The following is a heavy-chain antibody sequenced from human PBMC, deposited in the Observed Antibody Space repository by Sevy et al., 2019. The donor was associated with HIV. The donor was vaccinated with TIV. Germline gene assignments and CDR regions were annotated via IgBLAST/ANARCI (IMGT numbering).Heavy chain of an antibody. CDR1: GYTFAGYY. J-gene: IGHJ4*02. CDR3: ARVGSRYGSGGGCNAH. Sequence: ASVKVSCKASGYTFAGYYMHWVRQAPGQGLEWMGRINPNSGGTNYAQKFQGRVTMTRDTSTSTAYMELSRLRSDDTAADYCARVGSRYGSGGGCNAHWGQGTLVTVSS. V-gene: IGHV1-2*06. CDR2: INPNSGGT. D-gene: IGHD2-15*01.